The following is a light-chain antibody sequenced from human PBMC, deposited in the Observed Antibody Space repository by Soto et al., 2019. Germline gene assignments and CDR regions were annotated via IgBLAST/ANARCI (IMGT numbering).Light chain of an antibody. CDR1: GTDVGQYNY. CDR2: EGS. V-gene: IGLV2-23*01. CDR3: CSYAGSSTRSYV. J-gene: IGLJ1*01. Sequence: QSVLTQPPSASGSPGQSVTISCTGAGTDVGQYNYVSWYQQHPGKAPKLMIYEGSKRPSGVSNRFSGSKSGNTASLTISGLQAEDEADYYCCSYAGSSTRSYVFGTGTKLTVL.